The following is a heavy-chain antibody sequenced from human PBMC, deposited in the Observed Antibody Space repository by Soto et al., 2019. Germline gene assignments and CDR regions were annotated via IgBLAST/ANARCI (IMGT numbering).Heavy chain of an antibody. Sequence: GGSLRLSCAASGFTFGNYAMSWVRQAPGKGLEWVAVIWYDGSNKYYADSEKGRFTISRDNSKNTLYLQMNSLRAEDTAVYYCARDYYDSSGFNAFDIWGQGTMVTVSS. CDR1: GFTFGNYA. D-gene: IGHD3-22*01. V-gene: IGHV3-33*08. CDR3: ARDYYDSSGFNAFDI. CDR2: IWYDGSNK. J-gene: IGHJ3*02.